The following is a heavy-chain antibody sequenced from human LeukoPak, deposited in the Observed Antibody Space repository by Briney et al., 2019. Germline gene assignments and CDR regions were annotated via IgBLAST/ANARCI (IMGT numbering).Heavy chain of an antibody. CDR1: GYTFSSYG. J-gene: IGHJ3*02. CDR3: ASNSGLLAYHDAFEI. V-gene: IGHV1-18*01. D-gene: IGHD1-26*01. Sequence: ASVRVSCKASGYTFSSYGISWVRQAPGQGLEWMGWISGYNGNTNYAQNLQGRVTITTDTSTSTVYMELRSLRSDDTAVYYFASNSGLLAYHDAFEIWGQRTMVSVSS. CDR2: ISGYNGNT.